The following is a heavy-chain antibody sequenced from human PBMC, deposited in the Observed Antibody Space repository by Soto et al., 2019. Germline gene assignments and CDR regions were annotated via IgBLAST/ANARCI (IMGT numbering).Heavy chain of an antibody. D-gene: IGHD3-3*01. J-gene: IGHJ4*02. CDR1: GFTFSSYA. CDR3: AKPPRITIFGVVTFFDY. CDR2: ISGNGGST. Sequence: PGGSLRLSCAASGFTFSSYAMSWVRQAPGKGLEWVSAISGNGGSTYYADSVKGRFTISRDNSKNSLYLQMNSLRAEDTAVYYCAKPPRITIFGVVTFFDYWGQGTLVTVSS. V-gene: IGHV3-23*01.